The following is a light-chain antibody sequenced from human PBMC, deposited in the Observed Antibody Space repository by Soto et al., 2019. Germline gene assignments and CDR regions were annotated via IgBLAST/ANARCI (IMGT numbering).Light chain of an antibody. Sequence: DIVMTQSPDSLSVSLGERATINRKSSQSILYRSNSKYYLAWYQQKPGHPPKLLIYWASTRGSGVPDRFSGSGSGTDFTLTISSLQAEDVAIYFCQQFFSVPLTFGGGTKVEIK. CDR2: WAS. CDR3: QQFFSVPLT. V-gene: IGKV4-1*01. CDR1: QSILYRSNSKYY. J-gene: IGKJ4*01.